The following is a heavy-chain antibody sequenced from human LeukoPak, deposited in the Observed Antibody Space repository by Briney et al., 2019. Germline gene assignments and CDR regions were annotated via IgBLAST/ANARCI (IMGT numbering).Heavy chain of an antibody. V-gene: IGHV3-74*01. J-gene: IGHJ5*02. Sequence: GGSLRLSCAASGFIFSTYGMHWVRQAPGKGLVWVSRINSDGSSTSYADSVKGRFTISRDNAKNTLYLQMNSLRAEDTAVYYCARAYCSSTSCYPPLFDPWGQGTLVTVSS. CDR1: GFIFSTYG. D-gene: IGHD2-2*01. CDR2: INSDGSST. CDR3: ARAYCSSTSCYPPLFDP.